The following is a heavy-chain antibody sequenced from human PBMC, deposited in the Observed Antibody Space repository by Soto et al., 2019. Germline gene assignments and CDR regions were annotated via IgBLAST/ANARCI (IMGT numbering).Heavy chain of an antibody. Sequence: GGSLRLSCAASGFTFSSYWMSWVRQAPGKGLEWVANIKQDGSEKYYVDSVKGRFTISRDNAKNSLYLQMNSLRAEDTAVYYCARPPRDYYGSGSPRYYMDVWGKGTTVTVSS. CDR3: ARPPRDYYGSGSPRYYMDV. D-gene: IGHD3-10*01. V-gene: IGHV3-7*01. CDR1: GFTFSSYW. CDR2: IKQDGSEK. J-gene: IGHJ6*03.